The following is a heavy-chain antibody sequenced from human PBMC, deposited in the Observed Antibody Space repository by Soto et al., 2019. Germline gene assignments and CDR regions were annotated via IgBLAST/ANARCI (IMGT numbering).Heavy chain of an antibody. CDR2: ISAYNGNT. J-gene: IGHJ6*03. D-gene: IGHD3-9*01. V-gene: IGHV1-18*01. CDR1: GYTFTSYG. Sequence: GASVKVSCKASGYTFTSYGISWVRQAPGQGLEWMGWISAYNGNTNYAQKLQGRVTMTTDTSTSTAYMELRSLRSDDTAVYYCARDSDILTGYPRGGYMDVWGKGTTVTVS. CDR3: ARDSDILTGYPRGGYMDV.